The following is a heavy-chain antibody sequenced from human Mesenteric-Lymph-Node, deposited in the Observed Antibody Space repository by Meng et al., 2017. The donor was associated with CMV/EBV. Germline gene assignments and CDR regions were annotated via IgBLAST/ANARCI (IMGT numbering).Heavy chain of an antibody. CDR1: GFTFDDYD. J-gene: IGHJ4*02. Sequence: GESLKISCAASGFTFDDYDMSWVRQAPGKGLEWVSGINWNGGSTGYADSVKGRFTISRDNAKNSLYLQMNSLRAEDTALYHCLRDYDFWSRGGYWGQGTLVTVSS. D-gene: IGHD3-3*01. V-gene: IGHV3-20*01. CDR3: LRDYDFWSRGGY. CDR2: INWNGGST.